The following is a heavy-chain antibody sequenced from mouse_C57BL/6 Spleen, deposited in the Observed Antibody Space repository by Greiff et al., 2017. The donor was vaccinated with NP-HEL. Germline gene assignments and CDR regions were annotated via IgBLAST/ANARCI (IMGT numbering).Heavy chain of an antibody. D-gene: IGHD1-1*01. V-gene: IGHV3-1*01. Sequence: EVQLQQSGPGMVKPSQSLSLTCTVTGYSITSGYDWHWIRHFPGNKLEWMGYISYSGSTNYNPSLKSRISITHDTSKNHFFLKLNSVTTEDTATYYCARESAYYYYFDYWGQGTTLTVSS. CDR3: ARESAYYYYFDY. J-gene: IGHJ2*01. CDR1: GYSITSGYD. CDR2: ISYSGST.